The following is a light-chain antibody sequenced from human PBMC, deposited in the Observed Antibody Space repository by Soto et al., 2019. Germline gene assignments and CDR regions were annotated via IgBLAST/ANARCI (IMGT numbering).Light chain of an antibody. CDR1: QGISHY. Sequence: DIQMTQSPSSLSASVGDTVTITCRASQGISHYLAWYQQRPEKVPKLLIHTSSILQSGVSSRFSASGSGTDFTLTLSSLQPEDVATYYCQKYDRVPWTFGRGTKVEIK. CDR2: TSS. J-gene: IGKJ1*01. V-gene: IGKV1-27*01. CDR3: QKYDRVPWT.